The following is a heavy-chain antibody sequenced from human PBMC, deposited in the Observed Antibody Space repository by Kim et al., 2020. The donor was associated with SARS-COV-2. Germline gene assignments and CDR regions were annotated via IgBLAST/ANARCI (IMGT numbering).Heavy chain of an antibody. CDR1: GFTFSSYA. J-gene: IGHJ5*02. Sequence: GGSLRLSCAASGFTFSSYAMSWVRQAPGKGLEWVSAISGSGGSTYYADSVKGRFTISRDNSKNTLYLQMNSLRAEDTAVYYCAKDSFRIAVAGHNWFDPWGQGTLVTVSS. CDR3: AKDSFRIAVAGHNWFDP. CDR2: ISGSGGST. D-gene: IGHD6-19*01. V-gene: IGHV3-23*01.